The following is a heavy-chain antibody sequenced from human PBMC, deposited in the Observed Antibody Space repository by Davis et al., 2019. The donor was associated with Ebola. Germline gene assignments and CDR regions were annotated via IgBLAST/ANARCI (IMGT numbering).Heavy chain of an antibody. J-gene: IGHJ4*02. CDR3: PSGGSGSYEVDY. CDR1: GFTFSGSA. Sequence: PGGSLRLSCAASGFTFSGSAMHWVRQASGKGLEWVGRIRSKANSYATAYAASVKGRFTISRDDSKNTAYLQMNSLKTEDTAVYYCPSGGSGSYEVDYWGQGTLVTVSS. V-gene: IGHV3-73*01. D-gene: IGHD1-26*01. CDR2: IRSKANSYAT.